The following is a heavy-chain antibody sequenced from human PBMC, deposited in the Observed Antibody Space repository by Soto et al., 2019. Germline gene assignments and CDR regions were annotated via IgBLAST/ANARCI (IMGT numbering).Heavy chain of an antibody. CDR3: AVATDYYDSSGEPHFDY. V-gene: IGHV1-69*12. CDR1: GGTFSSFA. Sequence: QVQLVQSGAEVKKPGSSVKVSCKASGGTFSSFAISWVRQAPGQGLEWMGGIIPIFGTAKYAQKFQGRVTITADESTSTGYMEMSSPRSEDTAVYYCAVATDYYDSSGEPHFDYWGQGTLVTVSS. CDR2: IIPIFGTA. J-gene: IGHJ4*02. D-gene: IGHD3-22*01.